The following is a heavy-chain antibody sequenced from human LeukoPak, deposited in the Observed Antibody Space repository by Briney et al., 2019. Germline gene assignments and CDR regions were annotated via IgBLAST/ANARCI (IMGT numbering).Heavy chain of an antibody. CDR2: IYYSGST. J-gene: IGHJ4*02. D-gene: IGHD5-18*01. V-gene: IGHV4-61*01. CDR3: MSGYSYGYYS. Sequence: SETLSLTCTVSGGSVSSGSYYWSWIRQPPGKGLEWIGYIYYSGSTNYNPSLKSRVTVSGDSSQDQFSLRLTSVTAADTAVYCCMSGYSYGYYSWGQGSLVTVSS. CDR1: GGSVSSGSYY.